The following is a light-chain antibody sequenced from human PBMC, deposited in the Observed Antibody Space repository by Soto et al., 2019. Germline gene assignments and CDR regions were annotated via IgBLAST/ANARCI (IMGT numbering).Light chain of an antibody. V-gene: IGLV2-14*03. CDR2: DVS. CDR3: NSYTSATTLRGV. Sequence: QSALTQPASVSGSPGQSITISCTGTSTDVGGDNYVSWYQQYPGKAPKLIIYDVSSRPSGVSDRFSGSKSGNTATLTISGLQAEDEADYYCNSYTSATTLRGVFGVGTKVTVL. J-gene: IGLJ1*01. CDR1: STDVGGDNY.